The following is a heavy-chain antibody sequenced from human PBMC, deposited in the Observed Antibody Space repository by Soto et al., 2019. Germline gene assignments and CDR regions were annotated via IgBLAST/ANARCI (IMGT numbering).Heavy chain of an antibody. CDR3: ARQGPHYDFWSGYYKPADCDY. V-gene: IGHV4-39*01. J-gene: IGHJ4*02. CDR2: IYYSGST. Sequence: QLQLQESGPGLVKPSETLSLTCTVSGGSISSSSYYWVWIRQPPGKGLEWIGSIYYSGSTYYNPSLKSRVTISVDTSNNQFSLKLSSVTAADTAVYYCARQGPHYDFWSGYYKPADCDYWGQGTLVTVSS. D-gene: IGHD3-3*01. CDR1: GGSISSSSYY.